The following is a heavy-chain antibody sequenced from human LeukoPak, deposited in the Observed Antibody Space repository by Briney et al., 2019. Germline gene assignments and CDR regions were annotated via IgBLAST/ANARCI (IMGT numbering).Heavy chain of an antibody. V-gene: IGHV3-23*01. CDR2: VSGSGAST. CDR1: GFTFSSYA. Sequence: GGSLRLSWAASGFTFSSYAMSWVRQAPGKGLDWVSAVSGSGASTYYADSVKGRFTISRDNSKNTLYLQMNSLRADDTAVYYCAKVSGSGWPYYFDYWGQGTLVTVSS. CDR3: AKVSGSGWPYYFDY. J-gene: IGHJ4*02. D-gene: IGHD6-19*01.